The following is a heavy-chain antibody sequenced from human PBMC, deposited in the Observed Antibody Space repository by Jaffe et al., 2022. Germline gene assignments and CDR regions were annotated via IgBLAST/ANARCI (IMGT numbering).Heavy chain of an antibody. J-gene: IGHJ4*02. CDR2: ISTDTGNP. CDR1: GYSFTHYA. Sequence: QVQLVQSGSELKKPGASVKVSCKASGYSFTHYAINWVRQAPGQGLEWMGWISTDTGNPTYAQDFTGRFIFSSDTSVSTTYLVIMSLKAEDSAVYFCVRDGWRDCSRTNCFDYWGQGTLVTVSS. D-gene: IGHD2-2*01. CDR3: VRDGWRDCSRTNCFDY. V-gene: IGHV7-4-1*02.